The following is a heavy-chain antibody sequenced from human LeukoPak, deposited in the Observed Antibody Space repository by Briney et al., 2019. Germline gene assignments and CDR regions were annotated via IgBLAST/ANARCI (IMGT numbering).Heavy chain of an antibody. D-gene: IGHD4-11*01. CDR1: GFTFSHYS. Sequence: GSLRLSCAASGFTFSHYSIDWVRQAPGKGLERVASITSSSSHIYYADSVTGRFTISRDNAKNALYLQMNSLRAEDTAIYYCARVMMGATVTTFHYYCMDVWGVGTTVTVSS. J-gene: IGHJ6*03. V-gene: IGHV3-21*01. CDR3: ARVMMGATVTTFHYYCMDV. CDR2: ITSSSSHI.